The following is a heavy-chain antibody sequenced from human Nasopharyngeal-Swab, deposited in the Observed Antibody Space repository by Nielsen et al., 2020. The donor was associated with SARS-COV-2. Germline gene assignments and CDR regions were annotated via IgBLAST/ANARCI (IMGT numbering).Heavy chain of an antibody. Sequence: KVSCKGSGYSFTSYWIGWVRQMPGKGLEWMGIIYPGDSDTRNSPSFQGQATISADKPISTAYLQWRSLKASDTSMYYCARRVTTSYYYSYGMDVWGQGTTVTVSS. CDR2: IYPGDSDT. V-gene: IGHV5-51*04. J-gene: IGHJ6*02. D-gene: IGHD4-17*01. CDR3: ARRVTTSYYYSYGMDV. CDR1: GYSFTSYW.